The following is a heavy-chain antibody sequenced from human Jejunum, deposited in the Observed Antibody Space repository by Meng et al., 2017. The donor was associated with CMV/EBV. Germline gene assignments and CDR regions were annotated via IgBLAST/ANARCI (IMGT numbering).Heavy chain of an antibody. CDR3: ARYVPNGSFWYFDF. CDR2: ISVKNGEA. Sequence: QVQLWQAGADAKKPGASMNVSCKASGYIFTNYAISWVRQAPGQGLEWMGWISVKNGEAKYPQNFQGRVTMTTDTTTSTAYMELRSLTSDDTAVYYCARYVPNGSFWYFDFWGRGTLVPSPQ. J-gene: IGHJ2*01. V-gene: IGHV1-18*01. D-gene: IGHD6-13*01. CDR1: GYIFTNYA.